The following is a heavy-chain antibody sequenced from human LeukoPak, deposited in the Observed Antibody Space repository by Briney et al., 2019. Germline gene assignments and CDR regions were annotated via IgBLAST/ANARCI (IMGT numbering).Heavy chain of an antibody. CDR2: MYYSGST. CDR1: GGSISSFY. J-gene: IGHJ4*02. D-gene: IGHD2-2*01. V-gene: IGHV4-59*01. CDR3: ARGVPIDY. Sequence: SETLSLTCTVSGGSISSFYWSWIRQPPGKGLEWIGYMYYSGSTNYNPSLKSRVTISVDTSKNQFSLKLSSVTAADTTVYYCARGVPIDYWGQGILVTVSS.